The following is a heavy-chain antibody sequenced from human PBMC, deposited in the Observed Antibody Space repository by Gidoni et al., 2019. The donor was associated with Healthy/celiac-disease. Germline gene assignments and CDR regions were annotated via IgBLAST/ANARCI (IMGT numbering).Heavy chain of an antibody. CDR2: IRSKANSYAT. Sequence: EVQLVESGGGLVQPGGSLNLPCAASGFTFRGSAMHWVRQASGKGLEWVGRIRSKANSYATAYASSVKGRFTISRDDSKNTAYLQMNSLKTEDTAVYYCTSPGGDNYHPGHPLHYYYYGMDVWGQGTTVTVSS. J-gene: IGHJ6*02. D-gene: IGHD1-26*01. CDR3: TSPGGDNYHPGHPLHYYYYGMDV. CDR1: GFTFRGSA. V-gene: IGHV3-73*02.